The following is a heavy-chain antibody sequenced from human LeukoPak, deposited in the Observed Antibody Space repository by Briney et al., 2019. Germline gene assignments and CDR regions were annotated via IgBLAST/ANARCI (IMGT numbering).Heavy chain of an antibody. Sequence: ASVKVSCEASGYTFTGYYMHWVRQPPGQGLEWMGWISPNSGGTNYAQKFQGRVTMTRDTSISTAYMELSRLRSDDTAVYYCARSAMVRGVSLAYYWGQGALVTVSS. D-gene: IGHD3-10*01. J-gene: IGHJ4*02. CDR3: ARSAMVRGVSLAYY. CDR2: ISPNSGGT. V-gene: IGHV1-2*02. CDR1: GYTFTGYY.